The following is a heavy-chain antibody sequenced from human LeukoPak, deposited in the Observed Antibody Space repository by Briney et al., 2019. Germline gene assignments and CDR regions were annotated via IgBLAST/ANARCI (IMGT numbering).Heavy chain of an antibody. J-gene: IGHJ4*02. D-gene: IGHD3-9*01. V-gene: IGHV1-2*02. CDR1: GYTFTGNY. Sequence: ASVKVSCKASGYTFTGNYMHWVRQAPGQGLEWMGWINPNSGGTNYAQKFQGRVTMTRDTSVSTAYMELSRLRSDDTAVYYCAREGDDILTAAFDYWGQGTLVTVSS. CDR3: AREGDDILTAAFDY. CDR2: INPNSGGT.